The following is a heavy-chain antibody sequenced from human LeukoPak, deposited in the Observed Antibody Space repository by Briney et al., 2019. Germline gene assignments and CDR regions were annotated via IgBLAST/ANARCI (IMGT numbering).Heavy chain of an antibody. Sequence: SETLSLTCTVSGGSISSYYWSWIRQPPGKGLEWIGYIYYSGSTNYNPSLKSRVTISGDTSKNQFSLKLSSVTAADTAVYYCASMVATMYYFDYWGQGTLVTVSS. J-gene: IGHJ4*02. D-gene: IGHD5-12*01. CDR2: IYYSGST. V-gene: IGHV4-59*08. CDR3: ASMVATMYYFDY. CDR1: GGSISSYY.